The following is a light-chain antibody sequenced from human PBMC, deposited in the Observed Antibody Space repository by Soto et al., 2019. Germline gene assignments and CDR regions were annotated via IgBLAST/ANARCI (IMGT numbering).Light chain of an antibody. CDR2: LGS. Sequence: EIVMTQSPLSLPVTPGEPASISCRSSQRLLHSNGHNYLDWHLQRPGQSPQLLIYLGSNRASGVPDRFSSSGSGTDFTLKISRVEAEDVGVYYCMQALQTPPTFGQGTRLEIK. J-gene: IGKJ5*01. CDR1: QRLLHSNGHNY. V-gene: IGKV2-28*01. CDR3: MQALQTPPT.